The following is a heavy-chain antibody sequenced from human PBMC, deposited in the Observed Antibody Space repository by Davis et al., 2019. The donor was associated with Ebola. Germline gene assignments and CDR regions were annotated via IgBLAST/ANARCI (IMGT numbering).Heavy chain of an antibody. CDR3: ARARLFYCSGGSCYSGGWFDP. V-gene: IGHV1-69*04. D-gene: IGHD2-15*01. J-gene: IGHJ5*02. CDR2: IIPILGIA. Sequence: SVKVSCKASGGTFSSYAISWVRQAPGQGLEWMGRIIPILGIANYAQKLQGRVTMTTDTSTSTAYMELRSLRSDDTAVYYCARARLFYCSGGSCYSGGWFDPWGQGTLVTVSS. CDR1: GGTFSSYA.